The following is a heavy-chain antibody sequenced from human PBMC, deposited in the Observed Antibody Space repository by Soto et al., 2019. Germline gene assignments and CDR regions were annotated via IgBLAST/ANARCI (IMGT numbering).Heavy chain of an antibody. CDR3: ARCPVYYGMDV. J-gene: IGHJ6*02. V-gene: IGHV3-33*01. CDR1: GFTFSSYG. CDR2: IWYDGSNK. Sequence: QVQLVESGGGLVQPGRSLRLSCAASGFTFSSYGMHWVRQAPGKGLEWVAVIWYDGSNKYYADSVKGRFTISRDNSKNTLYLQMNSLRAEDTAVYYCARCPVYYGMDVWGQGTTVTVSS.